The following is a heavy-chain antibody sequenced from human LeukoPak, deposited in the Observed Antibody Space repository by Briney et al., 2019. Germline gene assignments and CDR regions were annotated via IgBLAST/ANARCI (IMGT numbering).Heavy chain of an antibody. CDR3: ARDRDFTGDF. Sequence: GASVKVSCKTSGYTFTSYGISWVRQARGQGLEWMGWISGYNGNTNYAQKFQGRVTVTADTSTSTAYMELRSLRSDDTAVYYCARDRDFTGDFWGQGTLVTVSS. J-gene: IGHJ4*02. V-gene: IGHV1-18*01. CDR1: GYTFTSYG. CDR2: ISGYNGNT.